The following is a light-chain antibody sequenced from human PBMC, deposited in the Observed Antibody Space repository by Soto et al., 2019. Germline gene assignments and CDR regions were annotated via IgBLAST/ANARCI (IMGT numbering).Light chain of an antibody. V-gene: IGKV3-11*01. Sequence: EIVLTQSPATLSLSPGERATLSCRASQSVSTYLAWYQQKPGQAPRLLIYDASARATGIPARFSGSGTGTDFTLTISRLEPEDFALYYCQQYATSPLTFGGGTKVDIK. CDR2: DAS. J-gene: IGKJ4*01. CDR3: QQYATSPLT. CDR1: QSVSTY.